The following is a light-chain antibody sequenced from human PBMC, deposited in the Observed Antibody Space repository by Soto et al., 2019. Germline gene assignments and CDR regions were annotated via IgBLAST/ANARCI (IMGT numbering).Light chain of an antibody. V-gene: IGKV3-20*01. J-gene: IGKJ1*01. CDR1: QSISRY. CDR2: GAS. Sequence: IVLKPAPGTRSLSPGERTTLSCRASQSISRYLAWYQQKPGQGPRLLIYGASSRATGTPDRFSGSGSGTDFTLTINSLEPEEFALYYCQQYGSSPPTFGQGTKVDIK. CDR3: QQYGSSPPT.